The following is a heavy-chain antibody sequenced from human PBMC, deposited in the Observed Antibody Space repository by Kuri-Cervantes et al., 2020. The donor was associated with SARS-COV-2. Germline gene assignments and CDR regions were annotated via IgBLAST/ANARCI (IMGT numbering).Heavy chain of an antibody. J-gene: IGHJ6*03. CDR2: IIPFFGTP. CDR3: ARDTAIGHYDILTGYYNANYYYYMDV. V-gene: IGHV1-69*05. D-gene: IGHD3-9*01. Sequence: SVKVSCKASGATFSTYGFSWVRQAPGQGLEWMGGIIPFFGTPNYAQKFQGRVTMTRDTSTSTVYMELSSLRSEDTAVYYCARDTAIGHYDILTGYYNANYYYYMDVWGKGTTVTVSS. CDR1: GATFSTYG.